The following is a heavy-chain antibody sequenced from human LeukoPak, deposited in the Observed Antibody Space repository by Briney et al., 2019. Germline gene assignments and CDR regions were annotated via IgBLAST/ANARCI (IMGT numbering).Heavy chain of an antibody. CDR1: GFTFSSYA. CDR2: ISGSGGST. CDR3: AKDRVGATTFEFDY. D-gene: IGHD1-26*01. J-gene: IGHJ4*02. V-gene: IGHV3-23*01. Sequence: GGSLRLSCAASGFTFSSYAMSWVRQAPGKGLEWVSAISGSGGSTYYADSVKGRFTISRDNSKDTLYLQMNSLRAEDTAVYYCAKDRVGATTFEFDYWGQGTLVTVSS.